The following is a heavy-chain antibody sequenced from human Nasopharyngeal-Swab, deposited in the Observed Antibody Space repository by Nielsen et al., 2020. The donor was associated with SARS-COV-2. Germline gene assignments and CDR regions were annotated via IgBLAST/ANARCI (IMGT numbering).Heavy chain of an antibody. D-gene: IGHD6-19*01. CDR1: GFPVRSNY. CDR3: AREKAVAGIGGYHYYGMDV. CDR2: IYSGGST. J-gene: IGHJ6*02. Sequence: LSLTCAASGFPVRSNYMSWVRQAPGKGLEWVSVIYSGGSTYYIDSVKGRFTVSRDNSRNTLYLQMNSLRPEDTAVYYCAREKAVAGIGGYHYYGMDVWGQGTTVTVSS. V-gene: IGHV3-53*05.